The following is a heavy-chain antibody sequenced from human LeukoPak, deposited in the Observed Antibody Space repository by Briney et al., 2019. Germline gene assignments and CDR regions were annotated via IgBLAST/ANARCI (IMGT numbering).Heavy chain of an antibody. Sequence: SETLSLTCTVSGGSISSYYWGWIRQPPGKGLEWIGSIYYSGSTYYNPSLKSRVTISVDTSKNQFSLKLSSVTAADTAVYYCARRSSRPFDYWGQGTLVTVSS. D-gene: IGHD6-13*01. CDR2: IYYSGST. J-gene: IGHJ4*02. CDR1: GGSISSYY. CDR3: ARRSSRPFDY. V-gene: IGHV4-39*01.